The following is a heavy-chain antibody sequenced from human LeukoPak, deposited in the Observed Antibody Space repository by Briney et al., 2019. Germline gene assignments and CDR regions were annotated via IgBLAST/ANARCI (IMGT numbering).Heavy chain of an antibody. CDR3: AREDYSYDFI. D-gene: IGHD3-3*01. CDR2: ITPLFGTP. J-gene: IGHJ4*02. V-gene: IGHV1-69*06. Sequence: SVKVSCKASGGSFSTYVISWVRQAPGQGLEWMGGITPLFGTPNYAQKFQGRLTLTADKSTATAYMELNSLRSEDTAIYYSAREDYSYDFIWGQGTLITVSS. CDR1: GGSFSTYV.